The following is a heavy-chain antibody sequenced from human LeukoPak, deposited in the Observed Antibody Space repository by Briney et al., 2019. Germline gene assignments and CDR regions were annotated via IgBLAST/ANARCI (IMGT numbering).Heavy chain of an antibody. Sequence: GGSLRLSCAASGFTFSSYAMSWVRQAPGKGPEWVSAISGSGGSTYYADSVKGRFTISRDNSKNTLYLQMNSLRAEDTAVYYCAKALRGAYYYDSSGYPWGQGTLVTVSS. CDR2: ISGSGGST. V-gene: IGHV3-23*01. D-gene: IGHD3-22*01. CDR1: GFTFSSYA. J-gene: IGHJ5*02. CDR3: AKALRGAYYYDSSGYP.